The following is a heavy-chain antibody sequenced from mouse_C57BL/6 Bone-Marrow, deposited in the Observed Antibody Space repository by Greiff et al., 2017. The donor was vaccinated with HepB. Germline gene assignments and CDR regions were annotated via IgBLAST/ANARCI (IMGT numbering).Heavy chain of an antibody. J-gene: IGHJ3*01. Sequence: QVQLQQSGAELVRPGASVKLSCKASGYTFTDYYINWVKQRPGQGLEWIARIYPGSGNTYYNEKFKGKATLTAEKSSSTAYMQLSSLTSEDSAVYFCARDYYGPWFAYGGQGTLVTVSA. V-gene: IGHV1-76*01. CDR1: GYTFTDYY. CDR2: IYPGSGNT. CDR3: ARDYYGPWFAY. D-gene: IGHD1-2*01.